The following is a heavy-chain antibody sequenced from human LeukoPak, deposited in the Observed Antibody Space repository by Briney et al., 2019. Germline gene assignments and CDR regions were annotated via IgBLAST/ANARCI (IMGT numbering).Heavy chain of an antibody. CDR2: ISGSGGST. D-gene: IGHD3-22*01. CDR3: AKDGVVASDAFDI. CDR1: GFTFSSYA. Sequence: GGSLRLSCAASGFTFSSYAMSWVRQAPGKGLEWVSAISGSGGSTYYADSVKGRLTISRDNSKNTLYLQMNSLRAEDTAVYYCAKDGVVASDAFDIWGQGTMVTVSS. J-gene: IGHJ3*02. V-gene: IGHV3-23*01.